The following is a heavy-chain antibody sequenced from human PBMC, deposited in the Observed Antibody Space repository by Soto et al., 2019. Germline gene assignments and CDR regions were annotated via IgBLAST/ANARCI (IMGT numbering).Heavy chain of an antibody. V-gene: IGHV4-59*01. D-gene: IGHD5-12*01. CDR2: IYYSGST. J-gene: IGHJ2*01. CDR1: GGSISSYY. CDR3: ARDRGGYDPYWYFDL. Sequence: SETLSLTCTVSGGSISSYYWSWIRQPPGKGLEWIGYIYYSGSTNYNPSLKSRVTISVDTSKNQFSLKLSSVTAADTAVYYCARDRGGYDPYWYFDLRGRGTLVT.